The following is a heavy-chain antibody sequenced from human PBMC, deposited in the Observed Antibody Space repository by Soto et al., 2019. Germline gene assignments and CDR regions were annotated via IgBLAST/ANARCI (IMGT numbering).Heavy chain of an antibody. V-gene: IGHV3-72*01. D-gene: IGHD6-6*01. CDR3: ARIATRPRD. J-gene: IGHJ4*02. CDR1: GFTFSDHY. CDR2: IRNKVNSYTT. Sequence: EVQLVESGGGLVQPGGSLRISCAASGFTFSDHYMEWVRQAPGKGLEWVGRIRNKVNSYTTEYAASVKGRFIISRDDSKNSLYLQMSSLNTEDTAVYYCARIATRPRDWGQGTLVTVSS.